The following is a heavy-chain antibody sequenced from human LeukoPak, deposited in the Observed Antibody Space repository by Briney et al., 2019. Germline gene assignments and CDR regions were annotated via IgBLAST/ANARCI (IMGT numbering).Heavy chain of an antibody. Sequence: PGGSLRLSCVASGFTFSGYEMSWVRQAPGKGPEWISYIGSVGSPIYFADSVRGRFAISRDNAKNSLYLQIDSLRAEDTAIYYCATHYYGYYFDYWGQGTLVTVSS. D-gene: IGHD1-26*01. V-gene: IGHV3-48*03. CDR2: IGSVGSPI. CDR3: ATHYYGYYFDY. J-gene: IGHJ4*02. CDR1: GFTFSGYE.